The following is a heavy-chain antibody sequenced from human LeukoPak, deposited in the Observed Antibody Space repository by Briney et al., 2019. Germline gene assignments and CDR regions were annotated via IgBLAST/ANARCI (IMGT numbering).Heavy chain of an antibody. CDR2: INPNSGGT. J-gene: IGHJ4*02. V-gene: IGHV1-2*06. D-gene: IGHD6-13*01. Sequence: ASVKVSCKASGYTFTGYYMHWVRQAPGQGLEWMGRINPNSGGTNYAQKFQGRVTMTRDTSISTAYMEPSRLRPDDTAVYYCARDRKTSSAGTSFDYWGQGTLVTVSS. CDR3: ARDRKTSSAGTSFDY. CDR1: GYTFTGYY.